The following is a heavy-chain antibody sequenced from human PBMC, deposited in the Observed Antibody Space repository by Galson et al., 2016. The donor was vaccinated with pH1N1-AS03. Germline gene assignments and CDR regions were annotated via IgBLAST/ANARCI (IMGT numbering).Heavy chain of an antibody. J-gene: IGHJ3*02. CDR1: GGSFNNYY. V-gene: IGHV4-34*01. CDR3: ARGSYSSGWYRGRNAFDI. CDR2: INHSGST. Sequence: SETLSLTCAVYGGSFNNYYWNWIRQSPGKGLEWVGEINHSGSTDYNPSLKSRVTISVDPSTNQISLNLNSVTAADTAVYYCARGSYSSGWYRGRNAFDIWGQGTMVTVSS. D-gene: IGHD6-19*01.